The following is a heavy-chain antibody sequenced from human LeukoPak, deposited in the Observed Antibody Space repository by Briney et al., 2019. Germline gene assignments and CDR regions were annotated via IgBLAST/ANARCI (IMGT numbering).Heavy chain of an antibody. V-gene: IGHV3-23*01. J-gene: IGHJ5*02. CDR3: VRDPQINWNRPSPLS. Sequence: PGGPLRLSCVASGFTFSSYAMSWVRQAPGKGLEWVSMIRNSGGTTDYADSVKGRFTISRDTSRNTVYLQMNSLRAEDTAIYYCVRDPQINWNRPSPLSWGQGTLVTVSS. CDR2: IRNSGGTT. CDR1: GFTFSSYA. D-gene: IGHD1-20*01.